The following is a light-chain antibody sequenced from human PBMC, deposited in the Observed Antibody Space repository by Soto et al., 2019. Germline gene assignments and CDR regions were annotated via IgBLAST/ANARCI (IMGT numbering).Light chain of an antibody. J-gene: IGKJ5*01. CDR1: QSVSSK. CDR2: DAS. Sequence: IVITQSPSTLSVSPGERATLSCRASQSVSSKLAWYQQKPGQPPRLLIYDASNRATGIPDRFIGSGSGTEFTLTITSLQSEDFAVYYCQQYNNWLITFGQGTRLEIK. CDR3: QQYNNWLIT. V-gene: IGKV3-15*01.